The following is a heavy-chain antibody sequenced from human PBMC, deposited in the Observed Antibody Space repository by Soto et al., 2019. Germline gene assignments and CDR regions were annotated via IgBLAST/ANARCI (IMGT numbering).Heavy chain of an antibody. V-gene: IGHV4-4*02. CDR1: GGSISSDYW. D-gene: IGHD6-19*01. CDR2: MYHSGST. J-gene: IGHJ4*02. CDR3: ARVLSSGWSRFDY. Sequence: LSLTCAVSGGSISSDYWWTWVRQPPGKGLEWIAEMYHSGSTNYNPSLKSRVTISVDKSKNQISLKLSSVTAADTAVYYCARVLSSGWSRFDYWGQGTLVTVSS.